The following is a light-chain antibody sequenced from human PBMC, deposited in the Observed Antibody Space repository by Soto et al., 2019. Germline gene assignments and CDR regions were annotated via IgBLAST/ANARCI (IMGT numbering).Light chain of an antibody. CDR3: QQRNAYPLA. J-gene: IGKJ5*01. CDR1: QSTSSY. Sequence: DIQLTQSPSFLSASVGDRVTITCRASQSTSSYVAWYQQKPGRAPKLLIYGASTLQSGVPARFSGSGSGTDFTLTISNLQPEDFATYYCQQRNAYPLAFGQGTRLEI. V-gene: IGKV1-9*01. CDR2: GAS.